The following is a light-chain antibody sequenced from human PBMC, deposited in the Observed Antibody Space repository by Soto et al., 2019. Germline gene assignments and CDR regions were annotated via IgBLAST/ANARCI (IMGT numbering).Light chain of an antibody. CDR2: LGS. CDR3: MQALQTGWT. J-gene: IGKJ1*01. CDR1: QSLLHSNGFNY. V-gene: IGKV2-28*01. Sequence: DIVMTQSPLSLPVTPGEPAYISCRSSQSLLHSNGFNYLDWYLQKPGQSPQLLIYLGSTRASGVPDRFSGSGSGTDFTLKISRVEAEDVGVYYYMQALQTGWTFGQGTKVEIK.